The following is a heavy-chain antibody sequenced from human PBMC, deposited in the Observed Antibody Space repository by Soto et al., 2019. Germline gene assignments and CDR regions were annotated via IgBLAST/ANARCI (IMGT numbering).Heavy chain of an antibody. J-gene: IGHJ6*02. CDR2: ISYDGSNK. V-gene: IGHV3-30*18. CDR1: GFTFSSYG. D-gene: IGHD4-17*01. CDR3: AKDRDYGLYYYGMDV. Sequence: GGSLRLSCAASGFTFSSYGMHWVRQATGKGLEWVAVISYDGSNKYYADSVKGRFTISRDNSKNTLYLQMNSLRAEDTAVYYCAKDRDYGLYYYGMDVWGQGTTVTVSS.